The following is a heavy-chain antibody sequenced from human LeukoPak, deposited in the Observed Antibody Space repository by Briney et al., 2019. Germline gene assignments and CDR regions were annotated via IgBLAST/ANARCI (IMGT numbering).Heavy chain of an antibody. Sequence: RAGGSLRLSCAASGFTFSSYSMNWVRQAPGKGLEWVSSISSSSSYIYYADSVKGRFTISRDNAKNSLYLQMNSLRAEDTAVYYCARAEEAHYGDYVGDHAFRVQFGELDIWGQGTMVTVSS. J-gene: IGHJ3*02. CDR3: ARAEEAHYGDYVGDHAFRVQFGELDI. CDR1: GFTFSSYS. D-gene: IGHD4-17*01. CDR2: ISSSSSYI. V-gene: IGHV3-21*01.